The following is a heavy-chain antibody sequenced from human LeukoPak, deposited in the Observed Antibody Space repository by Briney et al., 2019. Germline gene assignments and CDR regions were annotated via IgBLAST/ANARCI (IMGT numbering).Heavy chain of an antibody. CDR3: VRDRNSSWNRDDY. D-gene: IGHD6-13*01. CDR1: GLSFSSDG. Sequence: AGASERLSWAASGLSFSSDGMDSARHPASNGLEWVEVIWYDGSNKYYADSVKRRFNISRDNSKNTLYLQMNRLRAEDTAVYYCVRDRNSSWNRDDYWGQGTLVTVSS. J-gene: IGHJ4*02. V-gene: IGHV3-33*01. CDR2: IWYDGSNK.